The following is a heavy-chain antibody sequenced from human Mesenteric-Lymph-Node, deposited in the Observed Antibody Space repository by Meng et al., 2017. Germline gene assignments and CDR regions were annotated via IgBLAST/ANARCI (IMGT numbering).Heavy chain of an antibody. V-gene: IGHV4-4*02. CDR2: VYHRGDT. CDR3: GRDQGRELINH. CDR1: GTSISGDIW. D-gene: IGHD1-7*01. J-gene: IGHJ4*02. Sequence: QLQLQESGPGLVKPSATLTLTCTVSGTSISGDIWWSWVRQPPGKGLEWIGEVYHRGDTNYNPSLKSRVDISVDKSKNQFYLSLFSVTAADTAVYYCGRDQGRELINHWGQGTLVTVSS.